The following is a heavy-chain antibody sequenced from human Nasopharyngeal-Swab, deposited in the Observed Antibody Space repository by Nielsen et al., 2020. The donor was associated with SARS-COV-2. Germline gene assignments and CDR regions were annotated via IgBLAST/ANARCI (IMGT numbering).Heavy chain of an antibody. CDR2: ISSSSSTI. V-gene: IGHV3-48*04. J-gene: IGHJ4*02. CDR3: ARVSFDSSGYYSTGPQKY. D-gene: IGHD3-22*01. Sequence: GGSLRLSCAASGFTFSSYSMNWVRQAPGKGLEWVSYISSSSSTIYYADSVKGRFTISRDNAKNSLYLQMNSLRAEDTAVYYCARVSFDSSGYYSTGPQKYWGQGTPVTVSS. CDR1: GFTFSSYS.